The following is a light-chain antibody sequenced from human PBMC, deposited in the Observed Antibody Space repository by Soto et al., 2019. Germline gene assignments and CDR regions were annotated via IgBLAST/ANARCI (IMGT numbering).Light chain of an antibody. CDR2: DVT. V-gene: IGLV2-11*01. CDR3: CSYAGDYKYV. Sequence: QSALTQPRSVSGSPGQSVTVSCIGTSSDVGDYNSVSWYQQHPGKAPKLMIYDVTKRPSGVPDRFSGSRSGNTASLTISGLQAEDEADYYCCSYAGDYKYVFGTGTKVTVL. CDR1: SSDVGDYNS. J-gene: IGLJ1*01.